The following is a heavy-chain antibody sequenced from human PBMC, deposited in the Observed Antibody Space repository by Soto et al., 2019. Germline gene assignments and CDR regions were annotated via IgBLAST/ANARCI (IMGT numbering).Heavy chain of an antibody. CDR2: ISSRGGST. CDR3: AKGGAEMLGYYYYFVMDV. V-gene: IGHV3-23*01. Sequence: VQLLESGGGMVQPGGSPRLSCGASGFAFGTYAMNWVRQAPGKGLEWVSGISSRGGSTFYADSVQGRFIISRDNSKNTLYLQMDNLRVEDTAIYYCAKGGAEMLGYYYYFVMDVWGQGTTVSVSS. CDR1: GFAFGTYA. D-gene: IGHD2-8*01. J-gene: IGHJ6*02.